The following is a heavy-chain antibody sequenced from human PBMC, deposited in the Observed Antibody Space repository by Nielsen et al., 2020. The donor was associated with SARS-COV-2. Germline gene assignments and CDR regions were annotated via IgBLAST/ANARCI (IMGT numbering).Heavy chain of an antibody. J-gene: IGHJ4*02. CDR3: ARQTRAGWVLY. D-gene: IGHD6-19*01. CDR1: GGSISSSSYY. CDR2: IYYSGST. Sequence: SETLSLTCTVSGGSISSSSYYWGWIRQPPGKGLEWIGSIYYSGSTYYNPSLKSRVTISVDTSKNQFSLKLSSVTAADTAVYYCARQTRAGWVLYWGQGTLVTVSS. V-gene: IGHV4-39*01.